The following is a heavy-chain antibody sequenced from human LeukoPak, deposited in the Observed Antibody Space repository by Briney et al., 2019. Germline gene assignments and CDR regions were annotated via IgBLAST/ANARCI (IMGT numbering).Heavy chain of an antibody. D-gene: IGHD5-12*01. J-gene: IGHJ4*02. V-gene: IGHV3-48*03. CDR3: ARMGGGYEANTDY. CDR1: GFTFSSYE. Sequence: PGGSLRLSCAASGFTFSSYEMNWVRQAPGKGLEWVSYISSSGSTIYYADSVKGRFTISRDNAKNSLYLQMNSLRAEDTAVYYCARMGGGYEANTDYWGQGTLVTVSS. CDR2: ISSSGSTI.